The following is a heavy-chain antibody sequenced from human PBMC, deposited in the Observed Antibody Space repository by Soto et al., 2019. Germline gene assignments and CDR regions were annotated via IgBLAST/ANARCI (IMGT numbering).Heavy chain of an antibody. D-gene: IGHD3-22*01. Sequence: SVKVSCKASGGTFSSYAISWVRQAPGQGLEWMGGIIPIFGTANYAQKFQGRVTITADESTSTAYMELSSLRSEDTAVYYCARDRITYYYDSSGYYRYFQHWGQGTLVTVS. V-gene: IGHV1-69*13. CDR3: ARDRITYYYDSSGYYRYFQH. J-gene: IGHJ1*01. CDR1: GGTFSSYA. CDR2: IIPIFGTA.